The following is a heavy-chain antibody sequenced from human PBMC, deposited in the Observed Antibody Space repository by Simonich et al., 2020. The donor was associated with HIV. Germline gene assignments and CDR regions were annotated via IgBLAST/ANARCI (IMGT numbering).Heavy chain of an antibody. CDR2: ISTYNGNT. CDR1: GYTFNTYS. Sequence: QVQLVQSGAEVKKPGASVKVSCKASGYTFNTYSMNWVRQAPGQGLEWLGWISTYNGNTKYAEKFQGRVTKTTDKSTSTAYLELRRLRSDDTAVYYCAKEGFHDTLDYWGQGTLVTVSS. J-gene: IGHJ4*02. CDR3: AKEGFHDTLDY. D-gene: IGHD3-9*01. V-gene: IGHV1-18*01.